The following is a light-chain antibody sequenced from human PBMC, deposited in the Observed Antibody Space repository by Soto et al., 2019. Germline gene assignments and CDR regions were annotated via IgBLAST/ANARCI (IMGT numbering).Light chain of an antibody. Sequence: DIQMTQSPSSLSASVGERVTITCRASQSIGRFLNWHQQKPGKPPNVLINVASTLRSGVPSRLSGSGSGTDFNLTINSLQPEDFATYFCQQSFTTPLTFGGGTKVDIK. J-gene: IGKJ4*01. V-gene: IGKV1-39*01. CDR2: VAS. CDR1: QSIGRF. CDR3: QQSFTTPLT.